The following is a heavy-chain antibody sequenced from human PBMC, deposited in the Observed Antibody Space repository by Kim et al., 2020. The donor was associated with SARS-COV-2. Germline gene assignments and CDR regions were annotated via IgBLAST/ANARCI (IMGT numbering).Heavy chain of an antibody. CDR3: AKEGLGTLDY. J-gene: IGHJ4*02. Sequence: STYSADSRKGRFTISRDNSKNTLYLQMNSLRAEDTAVYYCAKEGLGTLDYWGQGTLVTVSS. D-gene: IGHD3-10*01. V-gene: IGHV3-23*01. CDR2: ST.